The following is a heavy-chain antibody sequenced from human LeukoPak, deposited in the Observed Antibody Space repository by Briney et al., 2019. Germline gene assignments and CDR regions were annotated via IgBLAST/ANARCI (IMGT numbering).Heavy chain of an antibody. CDR3: AATLTVTTGSTYYGMDV. CDR1: GFTFATSA. Sequence: SVKVSCTASGFTFATSAVQWVRQPRGQRLEWIGWIVVGSGHTNYAQKFQGGVTITRDMSTSTAYMELSSLRSEDTAVYYCAATLTVTTGSTYYGMDVWGRGTTVTVSS. D-gene: IGHD4-17*01. J-gene: IGHJ6*02. V-gene: IGHV1-58*01. CDR2: IVVGSGHT.